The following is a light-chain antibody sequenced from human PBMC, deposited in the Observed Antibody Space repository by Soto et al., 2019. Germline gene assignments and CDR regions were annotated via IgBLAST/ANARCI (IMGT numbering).Light chain of an antibody. J-gene: IGKJ2*02. CDR2: LGS. V-gene: IGKV2-28*01. Sequence: DIVMTQSPLSQPVTPGEPASISCRSSQSLQHRNGKNYLDWYLQKPGQSPQLLISLGSNRASGVPDRFSGSGTSNRFSTKNNKIGAGDGGVYYCMQALQTPRTFGQGTKLEIK. CDR3: MQALQTPRT. CDR1: QSLQHRNGKNY.